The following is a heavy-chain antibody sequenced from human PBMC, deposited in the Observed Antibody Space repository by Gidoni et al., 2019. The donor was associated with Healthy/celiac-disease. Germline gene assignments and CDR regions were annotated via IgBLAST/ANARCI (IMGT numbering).Heavy chain of an antibody. J-gene: IGHJ2*01. CDR1: GGSISSYY. Sequence: QVQLQESGPGLVKPSETLSLTCTVSGGSISSYYWSWIRQPPGTGLEWIGYIYYSGSTNYNPSLKSRVTISVDTSKNQFSLKLSSVTAAATAVYYCARDPRYYYDSSGHWYFDLWGRGTLVTVSS. CDR2: IYYSGST. V-gene: IGHV4-59*01. CDR3: ARDPRYYYDSSGHWYFDL. D-gene: IGHD3-22*01.